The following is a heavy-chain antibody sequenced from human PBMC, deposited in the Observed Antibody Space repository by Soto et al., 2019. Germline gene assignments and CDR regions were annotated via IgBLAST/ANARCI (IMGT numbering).Heavy chain of an antibody. Sequence: QVQLVQSGAEVKKPGSSVKVSCKASGGTFSSYAISWVRQAPGQGLEWMGGIIPIFGTANYAQKFQGRVTITADEATSTAYRELSSLRSEDTAVYYCARPLKNYSDSSGPKDAPFDYWCQETLVTDSS. D-gene: IGHD3-22*01. V-gene: IGHV1-69*01. CDR1: GGTFSSYA. CDR2: IIPIFGTA. J-gene: IGHJ4*02. CDR3: ARPLKNYSDSSGPKDAPFDY.